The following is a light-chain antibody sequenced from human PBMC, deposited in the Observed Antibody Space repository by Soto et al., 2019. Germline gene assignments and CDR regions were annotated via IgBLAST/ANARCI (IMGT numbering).Light chain of an antibody. CDR1: QSVSSSY. Sequence: IVLTQSPGTLSLSPGARATLSCRASQSVSSSYLAWYQQKPGQAPRLLIYDVSIRATGVPARFRGTGSETDFTLTISGLQSDDAAVDFCQPYNNWPFSFCQGTRLEI. CDR2: DVS. J-gene: IGKJ5*01. V-gene: IGKV3-20*01. CDR3: QPYNNWPFS.